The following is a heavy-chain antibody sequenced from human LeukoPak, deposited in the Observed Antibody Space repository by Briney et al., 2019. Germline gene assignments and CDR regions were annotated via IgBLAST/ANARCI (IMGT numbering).Heavy chain of an antibody. J-gene: IGHJ3*01. CDR3: GRTTGWLVYDAFDV. Sequence: PGASLRLSRAASGFTLSSYAMSWVRQPPGKGLEWVSAISDSGGSTYYADSVKGRLTISRDNSKNTPYLQMNSVRAEDTAVYYCGRTTGWLVYDAFDVRGQGTMVTVSS. D-gene: IGHD6-19*01. CDR2: ISDSGGST. V-gene: IGHV3-23*01. CDR1: GFTLSSYA.